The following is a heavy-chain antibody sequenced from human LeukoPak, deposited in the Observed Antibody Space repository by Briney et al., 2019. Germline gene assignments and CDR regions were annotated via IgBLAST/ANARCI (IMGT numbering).Heavy chain of an antibody. Sequence: GGSLRHSCAPSGFTFSSYAMSWVRQAPGKGLEWVSAISGSGGSTYYADSVKGRFTISRDNSKNTLYLQMNSLRAEDTAVYYCAKDKPDIVVVPAPDYWGQGTLVTVSS. D-gene: IGHD2-2*01. CDR1: GFTFSSYA. CDR3: AKDKPDIVVVPAPDY. J-gene: IGHJ4*02. CDR2: ISGSGGST. V-gene: IGHV3-23*01.